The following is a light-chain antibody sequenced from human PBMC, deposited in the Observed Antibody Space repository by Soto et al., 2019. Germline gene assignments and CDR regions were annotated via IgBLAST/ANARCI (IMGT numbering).Light chain of an antibody. Sequence: QSVLTQPPSVSGAPGQRVTISCTGSSSNIGAGYDVHWYQQLPGTAPKLLIYGNSNRPSGVPDRFSGSKSGTSASLAITGLEAEDVADYYCLSYDSSLSGSVFGGGTKLTVL. V-gene: IGLV1-40*01. CDR1: SSNIGAGYD. CDR3: LSYDSSLSGSV. J-gene: IGLJ3*02. CDR2: GNS.